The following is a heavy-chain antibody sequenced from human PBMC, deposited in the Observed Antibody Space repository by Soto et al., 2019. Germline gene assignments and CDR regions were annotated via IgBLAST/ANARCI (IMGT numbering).Heavy chain of an antibody. J-gene: IGHJ6*03. V-gene: IGHV3-30*18. CDR2: ISYDGSNK. Sequence: PGGSLRLSCAGSGFTFSSYGMHWVRQAPGKGLEWVAVISYDGSNKYYADSVKGRFTISRDNSKNTLYLQMNSLRAEDTAVYYCAKDNGQVYGDEYYYMDVWGKGTTVTVSS. D-gene: IGHD4-17*01. CDR1: GFTFSSYG. CDR3: AKDNGQVYGDEYYYMDV.